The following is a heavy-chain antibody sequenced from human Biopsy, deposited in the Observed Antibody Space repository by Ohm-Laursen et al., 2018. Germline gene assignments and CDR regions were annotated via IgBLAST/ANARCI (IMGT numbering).Heavy chain of an antibody. CDR1: GYTFGNYG. D-gene: IGHD3-9*01. CDR3: ATKLTGYFHH. J-gene: IGHJ1*01. CDR2: NIPILGTG. V-gene: IGHV1-69*06. Sequence: SVKVSCKASGYTFGNYGVNWVRQAPGQGLEWLGGNIPILGTGNYAQKFQDRVTVAADTSTSTATMELRSLRSDDTAVYYCATKLTGYFHHWGQGTLVIVSS.